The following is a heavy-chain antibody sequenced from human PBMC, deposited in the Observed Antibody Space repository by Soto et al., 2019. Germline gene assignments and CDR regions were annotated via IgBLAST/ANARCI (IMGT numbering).Heavy chain of an antibody. CDR1: GYTFTSYA. CDR3: AREADIVVVVAATDDAFDI. Sequence: GASVKVSCKASGYTFTSYAMHWVRQAPGQRLEWMGWINAGNGNTKYSQKFQGRVTITRDTSASTAYMELSSLRSEDTAVYYCAREADIVVVVAATDDAFDIWGQGTMVTVSS. V-gene: IGHV1-3*01. J-gene: IGHJ3*02. D-gene: IGHD2-15*01. CDR2: INAGNGNT.